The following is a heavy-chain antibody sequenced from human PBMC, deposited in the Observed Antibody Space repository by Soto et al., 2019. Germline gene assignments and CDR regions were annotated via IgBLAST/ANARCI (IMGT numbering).Heavy chain of an antibody. V-gene: IGHV4-59*11. CDR3: ASYCSGGSCYPAFDV. Sequence: PSQPLPLTCTVSGVSISSHYWIWIRQSQGKGLEWIGYIYYTGSTDYNPSLKSRITISLDTSKSQFSLKMRSVPAADTAVYYCASYCSGGSCYPAFDVWGQGTMVTVSS. CDR2: IYYTGST. D-gene: IGHD2-15*01. CDR1: GVSISSHY. J-gene: IGHJ3*01.